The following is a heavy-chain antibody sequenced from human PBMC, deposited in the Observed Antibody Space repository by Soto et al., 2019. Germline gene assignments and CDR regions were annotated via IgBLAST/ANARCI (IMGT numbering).Heavy chain of an antibody. CDR2: IIPIFGTA. J-gene: IGHJ4*02. CDR1: GGTFSSYA. V-gene: IGHV1-69*13. D-gene: IGHD5-12*01. CDR3: ARIEMATIDGDY. Sequence: GASVKVSCKASGGTFSSYAISWVRQAPGQGLEWMGGIIPIFGTANYAQKFQGRVTITADESTSTAYMELSSLRSEDTAVYYCARIEMATIDGDYWGQGTLVTVSS.